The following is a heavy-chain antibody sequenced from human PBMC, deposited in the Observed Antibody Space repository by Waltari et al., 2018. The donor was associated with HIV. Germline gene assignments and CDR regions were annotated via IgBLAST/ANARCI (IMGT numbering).Heavy chain of an antibody. D-gene: IGHD2-2*01. Sequence: QIQLQESGPGLVKPSETLSLTCTVSGGSINNYYWSWIRQSPGRGLEWIGYIYYSGTTNSKPALRSRVTSSVDTSKNQFSLKVTSVTAADTAVYYCARFRCSSSSCYGRYAMDVWGQGTTVTVSS. CDR3: ARFRCSSSSCYGRYAMDV. CDR1: GGSINNYY. J-gene: IGHJ6*02. CDR2: IYYSGTT. V-gene: IGHV4-59*01.